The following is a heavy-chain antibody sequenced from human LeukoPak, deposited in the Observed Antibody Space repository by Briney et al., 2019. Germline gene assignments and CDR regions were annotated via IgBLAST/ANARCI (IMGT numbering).Heavy chain of an antibody. CDR3: ARGPLYYDILTGYSDGYYYMDV. V-gene: IGHV1-8*03. D-gene: IGHD3-9*01. CDR2: MNPNSGNT. CDR1: GYTFTSYD. Sequence: ASVKVSCKASGYTFTSYDINWVRQATGQGLEWMGWMNPNSGNTGYAQKFQGRVTITRNTSISTAYMELSSLRSEDTAVYYCARGPLYYDILTGYSDGYYYMDVWGKGTTVTVSS. J-gene: IGHJ6*03.